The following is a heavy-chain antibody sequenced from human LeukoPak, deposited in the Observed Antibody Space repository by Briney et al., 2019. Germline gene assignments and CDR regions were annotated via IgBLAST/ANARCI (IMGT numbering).Heavy chain of an antibody. CDR1: GFTFSSYW. D-gene: IGHD6-19*01. CDR3: ARDIAAGNLFDH. V-gene: IGHV3-7*05. Sequence: PGGSLRLSCTASGFTFSSYWMNWVRQAPGKGLEWVANIKQDGSDKHYVDSVKGRFTISRDNAKNSLYLQMNNLRAEDTAVYYCARDIAAGNLFDHWGQGTLVTVSS. CDR2: IKQDGSDK. J-gene: IGHJ5*02.